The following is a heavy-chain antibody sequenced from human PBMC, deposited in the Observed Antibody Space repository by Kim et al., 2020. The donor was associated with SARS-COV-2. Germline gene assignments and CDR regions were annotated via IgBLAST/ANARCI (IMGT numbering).Heavy chain of an antibody. CDR2: NNPNSGGT. D-gene: IGHD2-2*01. Sequence: ASVKVSCKASGYTFTAYYMHWERQAPGQGLEWMGRNNPNSGGTNYAQKFQGRVTMTRDTSIRTAYMELSSLRSDDTAVYYCARLLPIYCSNTSCDDYWGQGTLGTVSS. CDR3: ARLLPIYCSNTSCDDY. J-gene: IGHJ4*02. V-gene: IGHV1-2*06. CDR1: GYTFTAYY.